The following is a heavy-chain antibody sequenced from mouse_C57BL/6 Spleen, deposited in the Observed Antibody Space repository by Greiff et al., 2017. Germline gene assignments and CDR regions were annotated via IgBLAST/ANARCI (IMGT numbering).Heavy chain of an antibody. CDR3: SRSWTTLYYSMDY. CDR2: INPYDSDT. J-gene: IGHJ4*01. Sequence: QVQLQQPGAELVRPGSSVKLSCKASGYTFTSYWMHWVKQRPVQGLEWIGNINPYDSDTHYNQKFKDKATLTVDKSSSTDYMQLRSLTSEDSAVYYCSRSWTTLYYSMDYGGQGTSVTVSS. V-gene: IGHV1-52*01. CDR1: GYTFTSYW. D-gene: IGHD5-5*01.